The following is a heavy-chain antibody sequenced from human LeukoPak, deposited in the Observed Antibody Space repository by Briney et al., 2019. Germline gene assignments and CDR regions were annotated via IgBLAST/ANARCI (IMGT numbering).Heavy chain of an antibody. Sequence: SETLSLTCTVSGGSISSSSYYWGWIRQPPGKGLEWIGSIYYSGSTYYNPSLKSRVTISVDTSKNQFSLKLSSVTAADTAVYYCASFNLGYCSGGSCYRHAFDIWGQGTMVTVSS. V-gene: IGHV4-39*01. J-gene: IGHJ3*02. D-gene: IGHD2-15*01. CDR1: GGSISSSSYY. CDR3: ASFNLGYCSGGSCYRHAFDI. CDR2: IYYSGST.